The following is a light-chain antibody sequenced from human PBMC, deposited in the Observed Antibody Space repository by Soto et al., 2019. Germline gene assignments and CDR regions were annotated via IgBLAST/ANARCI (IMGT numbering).Light chain of an antibody. CDR2: GES. Sequence: EMLITQPPPTRFGSQGEKPPFPCRASQGFSTTLAGYHQKPAQAPGLLTYGESTRPPGIPASFIGSGSGTEFTLTISSMQSEDFAVYYCQQNNNWPPLTFGGGTKVEIK. CDR3: QQNNNWPPLT. CDR1: QGFSTT. V-gene: IGKV3-15*01. J-gene: IGKJ4*01.